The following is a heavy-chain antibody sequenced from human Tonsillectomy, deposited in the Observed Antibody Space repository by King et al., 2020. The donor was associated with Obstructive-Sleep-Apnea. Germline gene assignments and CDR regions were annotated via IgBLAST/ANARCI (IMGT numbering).Heavy chain of an antibody. Sequence: ITLKESGPTLVKPTQTLTLTCTFSGFSLSSSGVGVGWIRQPPGKALEWLALIYWDDDKRYSPSLKSRVTITKETSKNQVVLTMTNMDPVDTATYYCAHSRFSSSLWGMDVWGQGTTVTVSS. CDR1: GFSLSSSGVG. CDR3: AHSRFSSSLWGMDV. V-gene: IGHV2-5*02. D-gene: IGHD6-13*01. J-gene: IGHJ6*02. CDR2: IYWDDDK.